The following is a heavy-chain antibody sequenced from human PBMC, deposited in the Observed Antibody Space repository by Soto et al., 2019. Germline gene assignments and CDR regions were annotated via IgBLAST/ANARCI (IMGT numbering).Heavy chain of an antibody. CDR2: ISYDGSNK. CDR1: GFTFSSYA. V-gene: IGHV3-30-3*01. J-gene: IGHJ6*02. Sequence: GGSLRLSCAASGFTFSSYAMHWVRQAPGKGLEWVAVISYDGSNKYYADSVKGRFTISRDNSKNTLYLQMNSLRAEDTAVYYCARGSSWSTQHKYYYYGMDVWGQGTTVTVSS. D-gene: IGHD6-13*01. CDR3: ARGSSWSTQHKYYYYGMDV.